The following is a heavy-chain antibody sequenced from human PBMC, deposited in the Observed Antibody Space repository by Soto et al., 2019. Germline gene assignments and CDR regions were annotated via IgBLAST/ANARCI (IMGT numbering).Heavy chain of an antibody. CDR2: IYWDDDK. J-gene: IGHJ6*03. Sequence: QITLKESGPPLVNPTQTLTLTCTFSGFSLSTSGVGVGWIRQPPGKALEWLALIYWDDDKRYSPSLKSRLTITKDTSKNQVVLTMTNMDPVDTATYYCAHNRVAGTESYYYYYMDVWGKGTTVTVSS. CDR1: GFSLSTSGVG. D-gene: IGHD6-19*01. V-gene: IGHV2-5*02. CDR3: AHNRVAGTESYYYYYMDV.